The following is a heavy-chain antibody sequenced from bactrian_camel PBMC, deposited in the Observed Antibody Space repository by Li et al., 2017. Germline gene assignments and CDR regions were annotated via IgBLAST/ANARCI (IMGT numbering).Heavy chain of an antibody. Sequence: QLVESGGCSVQAGGSLRLSCVWSPRAYGTWCMYWFRQVLGKRREGVAGIDTEGSTNYTDSVKGRFIISKDRAQATLYLQMNNLTSEDTAMYYCATEERSLIGEPCKNAQMTRPMDYWGNGTQVTVS. J-gene: IGHJ7*01. D-gene: IGHD1*01. V-gene: IGHV3S1*01. CDR1: PRAYGTWC. CDR2: IDTEGST.